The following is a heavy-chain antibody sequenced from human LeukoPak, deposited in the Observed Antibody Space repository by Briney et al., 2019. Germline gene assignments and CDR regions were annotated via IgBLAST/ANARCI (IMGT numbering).Heavy chain of an antibody. Sequence: SETLSLTCTVSGGSISSYYWSWIRQPPGKGLEWIGYIYYSGSTNYNPSLKSRVTISVDTSKNQFSLKLSSVTAADTAVYYCARVLGNVAATTAFDIWGQGTMVTVSS. J-gene: IGHJ3*02. V-gene: IGHV4-59*01. CDR2: IYYSGST. D-gene: IGHD2-15*01. CDR3: ARVLGNVAATTAFDI. CDR1: GGSISSYY.